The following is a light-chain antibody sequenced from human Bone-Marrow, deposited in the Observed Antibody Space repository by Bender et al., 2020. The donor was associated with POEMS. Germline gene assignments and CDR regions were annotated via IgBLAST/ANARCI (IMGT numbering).Light chain of an antibody. V-gene: IGLV2-14*01. CDR1: SSDVGGYDY. CDR2: DVS. CDR3: TVHTSRSIYV. J-gene: IGLJ1*01. Sequence: QSALTQPASVSGSPGQSITISCTGTSSDVGGYDYVSWYQQYPGKAPKRIMYDVSYRPSGISDRFSGSKSGNTASLTISGLQAEDEADYYCTVHTSRSIYVFGTGTAVTVL.